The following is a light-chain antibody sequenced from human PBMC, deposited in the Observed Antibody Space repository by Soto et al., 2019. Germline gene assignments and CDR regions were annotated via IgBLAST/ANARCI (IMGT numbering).Light chain of an antibody. J-gene: IGKJ1*01. Sequence: DIQMTQSPSSLSASVGDRVTITCRTSQSIDYYLNWFQQKPGKAPKLLIHAASSLQSGVPSRFSGSGSRTDFTLTISSLQPDDSATYYCQQSYSSPRAFGQGTKVEIK. CDR1: QSIDYY. CDR2: AAS. CDR3: QQSYSSPRA. V-gene: IGKV1-39*01.